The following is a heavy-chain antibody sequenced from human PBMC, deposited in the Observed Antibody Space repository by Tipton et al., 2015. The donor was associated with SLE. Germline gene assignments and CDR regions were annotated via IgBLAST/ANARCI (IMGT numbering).Heavy chain of an antibody. CDR3: AREGTGSGSYFYNWFDP. CDR1: GGTFSSYG. D-gene: IGHD3-10*01. CDR2: IIPLFDMT. V-gene: IGHV1-69*17. Sequence: QSGPEVKKPGSSVKVSCKASGGTFSSYGFNWVRQAPGQGLEWMGGIIPLFDMTKYAQKYQGRVTITADKSTSTIHMELTSLRSEDTAVYYCAREGTGSGSYFYNWFDPWGQGTLVTVSP. J-gene: IGHJ5*02.